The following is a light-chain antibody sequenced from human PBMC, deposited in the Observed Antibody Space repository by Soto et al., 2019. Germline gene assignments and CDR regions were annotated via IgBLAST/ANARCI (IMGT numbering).Light chain of an antibody. CDR3: LQHNNYPPIT. J-gene: IGKJ5*01. V-gene: IGKV1-17*01. CDR1: QGIRND. CDR2: DAT. Sequence: DIQMTQSPSSLSASVGDRVTITCRASQGIRNDLAWYQQKPGKAPKRLIYDATSLQSGVPSRFSGSGSWTEFPLTIISLQPGDFATYYCLQHNNYPPITFGQGTRLEIK.